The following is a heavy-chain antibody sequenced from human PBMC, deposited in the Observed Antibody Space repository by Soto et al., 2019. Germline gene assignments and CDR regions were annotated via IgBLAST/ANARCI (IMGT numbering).Heavy chain of an antibody. D-gene: IGHD4-17*01. CDR2: IIPIFGTA. J-gene: IGHJ2*01. V-gene: IGHV1-69*14. CDR3: ASSPPPTVTMYSGYSDL. Sequence: QVQLVQSGAEVKKPGSSVKVSCKASGGTFSSYAINWVRQAPGQGLEWMGGIIPIFGTANYAQKFQGRVTIPADKPTNTAYLELRSLRSEDTAVYYCASSPPPTVTMYSGYSDLWGRGTLVTVSS. CDR1: GGTFSSYA.